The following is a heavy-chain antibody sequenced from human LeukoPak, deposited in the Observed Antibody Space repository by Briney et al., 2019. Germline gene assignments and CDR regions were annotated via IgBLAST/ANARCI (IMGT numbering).Heavy chain of an antibody. CDR2: LYYMRGA. D-gene: IGHD1-26*01. J-gene: IGHJ3*02. CDR1: GGSISGYY. Sequence: SQTLSLTCTVSGGSISGYYWSWSRQPPGKGVEWIGNLYYMRGAWYKSSLKSRVTTSVDTSRNEFSLKLSSVTAADTAVYYCARARTVGATGPALRGAFDIWGQGTMVTVSS. V-gene: IGHV4-59*01. CDR3: ARARTVGATGPALRGAFDI.